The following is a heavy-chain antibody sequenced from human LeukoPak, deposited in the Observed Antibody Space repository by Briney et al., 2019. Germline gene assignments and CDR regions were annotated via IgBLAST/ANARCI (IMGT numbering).Heavy chain of an antibody. CDR3: ARDRYDFWSGYLGYYFDY. CDR2: VSSSGSTI. Sequence: GGSLRLSCAASGFTFSDYYMSWIRQAPGKGLEWVSYVSSSGSTIYYADSVKGRSTISRDNAKNSLYLQMNSLRAEDTAVYYCARDRYDFWSGYLGYYFDYWGQGTLVTVSS. V-gene: IGHV3-11*01. J-gene: IGHJ4*02. D-gene: IGHD3-3*01. CDR1: GFTFSDYY.